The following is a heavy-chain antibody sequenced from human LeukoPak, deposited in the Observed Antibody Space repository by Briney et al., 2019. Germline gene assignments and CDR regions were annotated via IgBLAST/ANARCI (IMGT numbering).Heavy chain of an antibody. Sequence: PGGSLRLSCAASGFTFSSYAMHWVRQAPGKGLEWVAVISYDGSNKYYADSVKGRFTISRDNSKNTLYLQMNSLRAEDTAVYYCARDPTHYYDSSGYFDYWGQATLVTVSS. CDR3: ARDPTHYYDSSGYFDY. J-gene: IGHJ4*02. CDR2: ISYDGSNK. V-gene: IGHV3-30-3*01. D-gene: IGHD3-22*01. CDR1: GFTFSSYA.